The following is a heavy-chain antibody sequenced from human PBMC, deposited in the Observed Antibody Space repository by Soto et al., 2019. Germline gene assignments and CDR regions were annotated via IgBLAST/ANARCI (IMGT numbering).Heavy chain of an antibody. CDR1: GSTFSTYS. CDR3: ARVAPGYSYGNV. D-gene: IGHD5-18*01. Sequence: EVQLVESGGGLVQPGGSLRLSCEASGSTFSTYSMNWVRQAPGKGLGWVSYISSSSSTIYYADSVKGRFTISRDNAKNSLYLQMNSLRDEDTAVYYCARVAPGYSYGNVWGQGTLVTVSS. CDR2: ISSSSSTI. V-gene: IGHV3-48*02. J-gene: IGHJ4*02.